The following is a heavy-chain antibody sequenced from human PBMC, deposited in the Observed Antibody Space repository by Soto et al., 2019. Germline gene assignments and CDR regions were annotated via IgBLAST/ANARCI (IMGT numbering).Heavy chain of an antibody. CDR2: IYSGGST. D-gene: IGHD5-12*01. V-gene: IGHV3-66*01. Sequence: QLVESGGGLVQPGGSLRLSCAASGFSVSNNYMKWVRQAPGKGLEWVSLIYSGGSTYYADSVKGRFTISRDNSNIPLFLQMNSLRVEDTAVYYCARDRGYRWGQGTMVTVSS. J-gene: IGHJ3*01. CDR1: GFSVSNNY. CDR3: ARDRGYR.